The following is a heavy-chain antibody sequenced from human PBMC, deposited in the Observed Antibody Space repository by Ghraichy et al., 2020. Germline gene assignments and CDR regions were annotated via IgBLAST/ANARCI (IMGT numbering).Heavy chain of an antibody. CDR2: ISYDGSNK. CDR1: GFTFSSYG. D-gene: IGHD6-19*01. Sequence: GGSLRLSCAASGFTFSSYGMHWVRQAPGKGLEWVAVISYDGSNKYYADSVKGRFTISRDNSKNTLYLQMNSLRAEDTAVYYCAKDRSGWAPPPWYFDLWGRGTLVTVSS. J-gene: IGHJ2*01. CDR3: AKDRSGWAPPPWYFDL. V-gene: IGHV3-30*18.